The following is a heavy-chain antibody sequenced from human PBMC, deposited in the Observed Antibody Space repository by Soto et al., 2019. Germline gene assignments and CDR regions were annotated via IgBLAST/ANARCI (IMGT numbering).Heavy chain of an antibody. CDR3: AIARVADSSLDH. J-gene: IGHJ4*01. V-gene: IGHV3-48*03. D-gene: IGHD3-3*01. CDR2: ISSSGSTI. CDR1: GFTFSSYE. Sequence: GGSLRLSCAASGFTFSSYEMNWVRQAPGKGLEWVSYISSSGSTIYYADSVKGRFTISRDNPENTLFLHMNSPRADDTAVYYCAIARVADSSLDHWGQGILVTV.